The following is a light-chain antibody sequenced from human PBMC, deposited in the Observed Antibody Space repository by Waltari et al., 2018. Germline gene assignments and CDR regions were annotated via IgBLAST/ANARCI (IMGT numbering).Light chain of an antibody. Sequence: LVLTHSPSASASLGASVKLTCTLSSGYSSNVIAWLQQQPGKGPRYLMKVNSDGSHRKGDDIPDRFSASSLQSEDEADYYCQTGGHGTWVFGGGTKLTVL. V-gene: IGLV4-69*01. CDR1: SGYSSNV. CDR3: QTGGHGTWV. CDR2: VNSDGSH. J-gene: IGLJ3*02.